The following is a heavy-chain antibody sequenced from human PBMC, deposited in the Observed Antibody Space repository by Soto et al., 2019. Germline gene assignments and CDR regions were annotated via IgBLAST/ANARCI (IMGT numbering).Heavy chain of an antibody. CDR1: GGTFSRYA. D-gene: IGHD2-2*01. J-gene: IGHJ5*02. V-gene: IGHV1-69*13. Sequence: SVKVSCKASGGTFSRYAISWVRQAPGQGLEWMGGIIPIFGTANYAQKFQGRVTITADGSTSTAYMELSSLRSEDTAVYYCARRXCSSTSCYPLRTNWFDPWGEGTLVTVSS. CDR3: ARRXCSSTSCYPLRTNWFDP. CDR2: IIPIFGTA.